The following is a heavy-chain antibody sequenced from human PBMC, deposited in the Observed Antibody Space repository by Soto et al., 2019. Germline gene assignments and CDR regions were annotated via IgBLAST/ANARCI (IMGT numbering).Heavy chain of an antibody. CDR3: ARHVYYDVLKKNY. Sequence: PGASLKVSCEGSGYTFANYWIGWVRQMPGKGLEWMGIIYPGNSDTRYSPSFQGQVTISADTSISTAYLEWSSLKASDTAIYYCARHVYYDVLKKNYWGQGTLVTVSS. V-gene: IGHV5-51*01. CDR2: IYPGNSDT. D-gene: IGHD3-9*01. J-gene: IGHJ4*02. CDR1: GYTFANYW.